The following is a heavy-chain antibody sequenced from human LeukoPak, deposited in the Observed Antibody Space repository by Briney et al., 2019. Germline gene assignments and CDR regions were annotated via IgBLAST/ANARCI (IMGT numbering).Heavy chain of an antibody. CDR1: GGSISSGSYY. CDR2: IYTSGST. D-gene: IGHD3-22*01. J-gene: IGHJ2*01. Sequence: PSETLSLTCTVSGGSISSGSYYWSWIRQPAGKGLQWIGRIYTSGSTNYNPSLKSRVTISVDTSKNQFSLKLGSVTAADTAVYYCARGNSSGYYYLRTYWYFDLWGRGTLVTVSS. CDR3: ARGNSSGYYYLRTYWYFDL. V-gene: IGHV4-61*02.